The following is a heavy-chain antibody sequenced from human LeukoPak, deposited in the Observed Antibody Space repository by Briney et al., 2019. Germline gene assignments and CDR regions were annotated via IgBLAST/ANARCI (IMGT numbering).Heavy chain of an antibody. CDR1: GGFFSGYY. Sequence: PSETLSLTCAVYGGFFSGYYWSWIRQPPGKGLEWIGTIHYSGNTDYNPSLKSRVTISGDTSKNQFSLKLSSVTAADTAVYYCARGFRGPNFDYRGQGTLVTVSS. CDR3: ARGFRGPNFDY. J-gene: IGHJ4*02. CDR2: IHYSGNT. D-gene: IGHD3-10*01. V-gene: IGHV4-34*01.